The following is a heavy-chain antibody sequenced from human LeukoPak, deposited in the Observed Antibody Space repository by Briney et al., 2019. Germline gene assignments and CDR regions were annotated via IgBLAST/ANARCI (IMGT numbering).Heavy chain of an antibody. J-gene: IGHJ4*02. Sequence: PSETLSPTCTVSGDSISSTTYYWGWIRQPPGKGLEWIGRIYYSGSTYYNPSLKRRVTISVDTSKNQFSLKLSSVTAADTAVYYCASLPATFDFWSGTFDYWGQGTLVTVSS. CDR2: IYYSGST. CDR1: GDSISSTTYY. V-gene: IGHV4-39*01. D-gene: IGHD3-3*01. CDR3: ASLPATFDFWSGTFDY.